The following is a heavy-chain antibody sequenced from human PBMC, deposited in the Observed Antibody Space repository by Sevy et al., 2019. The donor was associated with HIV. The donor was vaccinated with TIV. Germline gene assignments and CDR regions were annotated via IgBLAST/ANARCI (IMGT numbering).Heavy chain of an antibody. CDR3: ARGKNVLRPLEWLSDFDY. D-gene: IGHD3-3*01. Sequence: ASVKVSCKASGYTFAGYYIHWVRQAPGQGLEWMGRINPNSGVTDYAQTFQGRVTMTTDTSTKTGYMDLSSLRSDDTAMYYCARGKNVLRPLEWLSDFDYWGQGSLVTVSS. CDR1: GYTFAGYY. J-gene: IGHJ4*02. V-gene: IGHV1-2*02. CDR2: INPNSGVT.